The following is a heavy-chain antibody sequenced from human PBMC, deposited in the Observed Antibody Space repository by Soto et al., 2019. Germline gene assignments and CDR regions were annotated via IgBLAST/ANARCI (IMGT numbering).Heavy chain of an antibody. CDR1: GYTFTSYA. J-gene: IGHJ4*02. Sequence: QVQLVQSGAEVKKPGASVKVSCKASGYTFTSYAITWVRQAPGQGLEWMGWISAYNGNTNYAQKLQGRGTMTTETSTSTAYVELRRLRSDDTPGYYCARDAAASLKDYWGQGTLVTVST. CDR2: ISAYNGNT. V-gene: IGHV1-18*01. D-gene: IGHD6-13*01. CDR3: ARDAAASLKDY.